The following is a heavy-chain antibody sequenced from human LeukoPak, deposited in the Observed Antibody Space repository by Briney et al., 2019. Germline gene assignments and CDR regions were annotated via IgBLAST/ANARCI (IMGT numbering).Heavy chain of an antibody. CDR1: GGSFSGYY. Sequence: ASETLSLTCAVYGGSFSGYYWSRIRQPPGKGLEWIGEINHSGSTNYNPSLKSRVTISVDTSKNQFSLKLSSVTAADTAVYYCARRGTRLRYFDWLPNYWGQGTLVTVSS. CDR3: ARRGTRLRYFDWLPNY. CDR2: INHSGST. V-gene: IGHV4-34*01. J-gene: IGHJ4*02. D-gene: IGHD3-9*01.